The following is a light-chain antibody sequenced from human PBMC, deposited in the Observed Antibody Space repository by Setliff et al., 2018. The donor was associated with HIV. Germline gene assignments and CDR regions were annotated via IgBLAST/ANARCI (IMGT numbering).Light chain of an antibody. CDR2: DVS. V-gene: IGLV2-11*01. CDR1: SSDVGGYNY. Sequence: QSALAQPRSVSGSPGQSVTISCTGTSSDVGGYNYVSWYQQFPGKVPKLMIYDVSKRPSGVPDRFSGSKSGHTASLTISGLQAEDEADYYCCSYAGSYRVFGTGTKVTVL. CDR3: CSYAGSYRV. J-gene: IGLJ1*01.